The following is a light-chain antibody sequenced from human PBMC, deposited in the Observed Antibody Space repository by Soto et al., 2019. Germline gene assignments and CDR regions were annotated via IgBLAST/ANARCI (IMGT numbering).Light chain of an antibody. CDR1: GRIYSAY. V-gene: IGKV3-20*01. CDR3: QQYGNSPIN. Sequence: EIVLTRSPVALCVPRGEIHNLSCSASGRIYSAYLGWYQQKPGQAPRLLIYGTSSRATGIPDRFSGSGSGTDFTLTISRLEPEDFAVYYCQQYGNSPINCGQGTKLDIK. CDR2: GTS. J-gene: IGKJ5*01.